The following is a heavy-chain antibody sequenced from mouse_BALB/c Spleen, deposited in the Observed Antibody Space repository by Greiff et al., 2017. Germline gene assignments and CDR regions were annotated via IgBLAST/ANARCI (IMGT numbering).Heavy chain of an antibody. D-gene: IGHD2-4*01. CDR1: GYTFTSYY. CDR2: INPSNGGT. V-gene: IGHV1S81*02. Sequence: VQLQQSGAELVKPGASVKLSCKASGYTFTSYYMYWVKQRPGQGLEWIGGINPSNGGTNFNEKFKSKATLTVDKSSSTAYMQLSSLTSEDSAVYYCTRSGDYDVLYYLDYWGQGTTLTVSS. CDR3: TRSGDYDVLYYLDY. J-gene: IGHJ2*01.